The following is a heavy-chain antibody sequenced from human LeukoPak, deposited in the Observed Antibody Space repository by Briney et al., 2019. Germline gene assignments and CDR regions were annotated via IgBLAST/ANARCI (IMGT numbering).Heavy chain of an antibody. CDR1: GDSVSSNSAA. J-gene: IGHJ5*02. CDR3: ARGSPGVVPAATWFDP. CDR2: TYYRSKWYN. Sequence: SQTLSLTCAISGDSVSSNSAAWNWIRQSPSRGLEWLGRTYYRSKWYNDYAVSVKSRITIIPDTSKNQFSLQLNSVTPEDTAVYYCARGSPGVVPAATWFDPWGQGTLVTVSS. D-gene: IGHD2-2*01. V-gene: IGHV6-1*01.